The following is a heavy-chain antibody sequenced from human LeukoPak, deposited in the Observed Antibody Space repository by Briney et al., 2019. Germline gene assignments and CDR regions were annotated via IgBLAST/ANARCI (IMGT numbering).Heavy chain of an antibody. CDR1: GFTFNRFE. Sequence: GGSLRLSCTASGFTFNRFEMNWVRQAPGKALEWVAHITTGGTANHYGASVRGRFTISRDYARQSLLLKMHTLREDDTAFYFWAREPVKLVYLTFMTPDLWGPGTLGSASS. V-gene: IGHV3-48*03. CDR2: ITTGGTAN. J-gene: IGHJ5*02. CDR3: AREPVKLVYLTFMTPDL. D-gene: IGHD2-8*01.